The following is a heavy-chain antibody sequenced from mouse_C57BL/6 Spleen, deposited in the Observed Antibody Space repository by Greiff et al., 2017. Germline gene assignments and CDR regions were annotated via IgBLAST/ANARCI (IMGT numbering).Heavy chain of an antibody. D-gene: IGHD4-1*01. Sequence: EVKLVESGGGLVKPGGSLRLSCAASGFTFSDYGMHWVRQAPEKGLEWVAYISSGSSTIYYADTVKGRFTISRDNAKNTLFLQMTSLRSEDTAMYYCARGITGTAWFAYWGQGTLVTVSA. CDR1: GFTFSDYG. CDR2: ISSGSSTI. CDR3: ARGITGTAWFAY. J-gene: IGHJ3*01. V-gene: IGHV5-17*01.